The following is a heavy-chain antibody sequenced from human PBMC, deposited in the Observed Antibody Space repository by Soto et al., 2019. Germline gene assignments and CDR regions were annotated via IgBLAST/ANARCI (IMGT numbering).Heavy chain of an antibody. CDR1: GFTFDDYA. J-gene: IGHJ4*02. D-gene: IGHD1-1*01. V-gene: IGHV3-9*01. Sequence: EVQLVESGGGLVQPGRSLRLSCAASGFTFDDYAMHWVRQAPGKGLEWVSGISWHSGSIGYADSVKGRFTISRDNAKNSLYLQMNSLRAEDTALYYCAKVHSNYIDYWGQGTLVTVAS. CDR2: ISWHSGSI. CDR3: AKVHSNYIDY.